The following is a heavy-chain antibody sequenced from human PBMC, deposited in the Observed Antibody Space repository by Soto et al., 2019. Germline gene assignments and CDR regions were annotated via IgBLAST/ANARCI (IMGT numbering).Heavy chain of an antibody. J-gene: IGHJ6*03. CDR3: ARGKSIAAAGHPTIYYYYYYMDV. CDR2: INHSGST. V-gene: IGHV4-34*01. Sequence: SETLSLTCAVYGGSFSGYYWSWIRQPPGKGLEWIGEINHSGSTNYNPSLKSRVTISVDTSKNQFSLKLSSVTAADTAVYYCARGKSIAAAGHPTIYYYYYYMDVWGKGTTVTVSS. D-gene: IGHD6-13*01. CDR1: GGSFSGYY.